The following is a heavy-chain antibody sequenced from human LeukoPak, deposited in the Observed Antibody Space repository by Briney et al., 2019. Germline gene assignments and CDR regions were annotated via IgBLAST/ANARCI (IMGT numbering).Heavy chain of an antibody. CDR1: GYTFTSYG. V-gene: IGHV1-18*01. J-gene: IGHJ4*02. D-gene: IGHD2-8*02. CDR3: ARRTRDRGISDY. Sequence: ASVKVSCKASGYTFTSYGISWVRQAPGQGLEWMGWISAYNGNTNYAQKLQGRVTMTTDTSTGTAYMELRSLRSDDTAVYYCARRTRDRGISDYWGQGTLVTVSS. CDR2: ISAYNGNT.